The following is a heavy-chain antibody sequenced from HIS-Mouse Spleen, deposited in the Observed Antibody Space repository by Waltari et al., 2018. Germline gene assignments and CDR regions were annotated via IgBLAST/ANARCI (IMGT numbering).Heavy chain of an antibody. CDR2: IYYSGST. D-gene: IGHD6-13*01. V-gene: IGHV4-39*07. Sequence: QLQLQESGPGLVKPSETLSLPCTVSGGSISRSSHYWGWIRQPPGKGLEWIGSIYYSGSTYYYPSLKSRVTISVDTSKNQFSLKLSSVTAADTAVYYCAREIPYSSSWYDWYFDLWGRGTLVTVSS. CDR1: GGSISRSSHY. J-gene: IGHJ2*01. CDR3: AREIPYSSSWYDWYFDL.